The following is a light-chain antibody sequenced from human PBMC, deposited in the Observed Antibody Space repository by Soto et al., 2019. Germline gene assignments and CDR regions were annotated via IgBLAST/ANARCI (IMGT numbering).Light chain of an antibody. CDR2: AAS. Sequence: DIQMTQSPSSLSASVGDRVTITCRASQSISSYLNWYQQKPGKAPHLLIYAASSLQSGVPSRFSGSGSGTVFTLTISSLQPEDFATYYCQQSYTILRTFGQGTKVDIK. CDR1: QSISSY. V-gene: IGKV1-39*01. CDR3: QQSYTILRT. J-gene: IGKJ2*01.